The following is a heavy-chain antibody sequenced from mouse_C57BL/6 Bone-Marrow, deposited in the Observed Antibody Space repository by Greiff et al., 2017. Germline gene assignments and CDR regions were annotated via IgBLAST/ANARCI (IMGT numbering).Heavy chain of an antibody. Sequence: VQLQQPGAELVKPGASVKLSCKASGYTFASYWMHWVKQRPGRGLEWIGRIDPTSGGTKYNEKFKSKATLTVDKPSSTAYMQLSSLTSEDSAVYYCARGTTVVAPCFDYWGQGTTLTVSS. V-gene: IGHV1-72*01. CDR2: IDPTSGGT. CDR3: ARGTTVVAPCFDY. D-gene: IGHD1-1*01. J-gene: IGHJ2*01. CDR1: GYTFASYW.